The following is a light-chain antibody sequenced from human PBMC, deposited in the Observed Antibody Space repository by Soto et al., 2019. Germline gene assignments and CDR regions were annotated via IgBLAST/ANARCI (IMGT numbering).Light chain of an antibody. J-gene: IGKJ1*01. CDR3: QQSYSTPWT. CDR1: HNIRGY. CDR2: AAS. Sequence: DIQWTQSPSSLSASVRYRVTITCPASHNIRGYLNWYQQKPGKAPKLLIYAASSLQSGIPSRFSGSGSETDFTLTISSLQPEDFATYYCQQSYSTPWTFGQGTKVDIK. V-gene: IGKV1-39*01.